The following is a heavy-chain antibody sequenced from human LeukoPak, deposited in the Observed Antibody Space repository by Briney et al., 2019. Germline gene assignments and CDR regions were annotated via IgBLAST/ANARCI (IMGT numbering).Heavy chain of an antibody. D-gene: IGHD4-17*01. CDR3: ARAPGEGWFDP. V-gene: IGHV3-11*04. CDR2: ISSSGSTI. Sequence: GGSLRLSCAASGFTFSDYYMSWIRQAPGKGLEWVSYISSSGSTIYYADSVKGRFTISRDNAKNSLYLQMNSLRAEDAALYYCARAPGEGWFDPWGQGTLVTVSS. CDR1: GFTFSDYY. J-gene: IGHJ5*02.